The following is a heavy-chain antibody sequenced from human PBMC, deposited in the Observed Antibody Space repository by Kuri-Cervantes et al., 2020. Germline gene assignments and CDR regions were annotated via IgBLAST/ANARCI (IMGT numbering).Heavy chain of an antibody. J-gene: IGHJ4*02. CDR1: GYTFTSYG. CDR2: ISAYNGNT. Sequence: ASVKVSCKASGYTFTSYGISWVRRAPGQGLEWMGWISAYNGNTNYAQKLQGRVTMTTDTSTSTAYMELRSLRSDDTAVYYCARVIRQQLVAGGDYWGQGTLVTVSS. D-gene: IGHD6-13*01. CDR3: ARVIRQQLVAGGDY. V-gene: IGHV1-18*01.